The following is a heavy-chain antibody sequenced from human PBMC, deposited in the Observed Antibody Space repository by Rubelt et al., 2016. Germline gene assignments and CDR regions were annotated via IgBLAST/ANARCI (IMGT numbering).Heavy chain of an antibody. CDR1: GGSISSYY. D-gene: IGHD5-12*01. J-gene: IGHJ4*02. Sequence: QVQLQESGPGLVKPSETLSLTCTVSGGSISSYYWSWIRQPPGKGLEWIGSINYSGKTYYNPSLKSRVTISVDTSKNQFSLTLGFVTAADTAVYFCGRGFSGVYFWVDSWGRGALVTVSS. CDR3: GRGFSGVYFWVDS. V-gene: IGHV4-59*04. CDR2: INYSGKT.